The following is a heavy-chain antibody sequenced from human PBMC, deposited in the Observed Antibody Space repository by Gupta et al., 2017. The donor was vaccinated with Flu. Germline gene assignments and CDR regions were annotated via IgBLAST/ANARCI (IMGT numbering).Heavy chain of an antibody. J-gene: IGHJ3*02. CDR2: IYTSGST. D-gene: IGHD1-26*01. CDR3: AIEYSGSYRLQGNDAFDI. Sequence: QVQLQESGPGLVKPSQTLSLTCTVSGGSISSGSYYWRWIRQPAGKGLEWIRRIYTSGSTNYNPSLKSRVTISVDTSKNQFSLKLSSVTAADTAVYYCAIEYSGSYRLQGNDAFDIWGQGTMVTVSS. V-gene: IGHV4-61*02. CDR1: GGSISSGSYY.